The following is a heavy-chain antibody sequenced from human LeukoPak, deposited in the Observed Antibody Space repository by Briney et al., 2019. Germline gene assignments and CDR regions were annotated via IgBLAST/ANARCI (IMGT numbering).Heavy chain of an antibody. Sequence: ASVKVSCKASGYTFTCYYMHWVRQAPGQGLEWMGWINPNSGGTNYAQKFQGWVTMTRDTSISTAYMELSRLRSDDTAVYYCASSIAAAGYLHYYYYGMDVWGQGTTVTVSS. D-gene: IGHD6-13*01. CDR2: INPNSGGT. V-gene: IGHV1-2*04. J-gene: IGHJ6*02. CDR3: ASSIAAAGYLHYYYYGMDV. CDR1: GYTFTCYY.